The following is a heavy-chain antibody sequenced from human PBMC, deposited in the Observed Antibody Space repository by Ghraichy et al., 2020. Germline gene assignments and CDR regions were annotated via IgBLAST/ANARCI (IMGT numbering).Heavy chain of an antibody. Sequence: GGSLRLSCGASGFTFSRAWMNWVRQAPGKGLEWVGLIKRKSDGGTTDLAAPVKGRFTISRDDSKNTLYLQMNSLKTEDTAVYFCTRHPYYYDSRSAYFDYWGRGTLVIVSS. V-gene: IGHV3-15*07. J-gene: IGHJ4*02. CDR3: TRHPYYYDSRSAYFDY. CDR1: GFTFSRAW. D-gene: IGHD3-22*01. CDR2: IKRKSDGGTT.